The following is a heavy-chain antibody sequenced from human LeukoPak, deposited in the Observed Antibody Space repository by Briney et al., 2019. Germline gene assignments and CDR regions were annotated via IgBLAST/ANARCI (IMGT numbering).Heavy chain of an antibody. CDR1: GYTFTACY. CDR3: AREENCSGGSCYYY. V-gene: IGHV1-2*06. D-gene: IGHD2-15*01. Sequence: ASVKVSCKASGYTFTACYIHWVRQAPGQGLEWMGRINPNSGVTNCAQNFQGRVTMTRDTSITTAYMELNKLTSDDTAVYYCAREENCSGGSCYYYWGQGTLVTVSS. CDR2: INPNSGVT. J-gene: IGHJ4*02.